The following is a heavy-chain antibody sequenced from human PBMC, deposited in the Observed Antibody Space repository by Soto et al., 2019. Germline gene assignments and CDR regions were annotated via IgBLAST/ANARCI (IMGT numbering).Heavy chain of an antibody. CDR3: ARGRARNNFDR. V-gene: IGHV3-53*01. CDR1: GFIVSSNY. Sequence: GGSLRLSCAVSGFIVSSNYMSWVRQAPGKGLEWVSVLHSDRSAYYADSVKGRFTISRDKSKNMLYLQMNSLRPEDTAVYYCARGRARNNFDRWGQGTLVTVSS. J-gene: IGHJ4*02. CDR2: LHSDRSA.